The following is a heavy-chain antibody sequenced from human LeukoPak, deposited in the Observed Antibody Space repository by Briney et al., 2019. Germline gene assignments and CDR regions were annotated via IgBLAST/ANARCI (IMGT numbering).Heavy chain of an antibody. CDR1: GFTFSSYW. D-gene: IGHD6-6*01. CDR2: ISYDGSNK. V-gene: IGHV3-30*03. Sequence: GGSLRLSCAASGFTFSSYWIHWVRQAPGKGLEWVAVISYDGSNKKYADSVKGRFTISRDNSKNTLYLQMNSLRAEDTAVYYCARTLIEYSVSSCYFDYWGQGTLVTVSS. J-gene: IGHJ4*02. CDR3: ARTLIEYSVSSCYFDY.